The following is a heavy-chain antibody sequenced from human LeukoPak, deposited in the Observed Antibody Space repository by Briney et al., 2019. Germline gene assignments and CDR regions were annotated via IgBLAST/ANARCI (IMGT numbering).Heavy chain of an antibody. J-gene: IGHJ6*03. CDR3: ARGISGYDSYYFYYMDV. CDR2: ISSIGSAI. V-gene: IGHV3-48*03. D-gene: IGHD5-12*01. CDR1: GFTFSSYE. Sequence: QPGGSLRLSCAASGFTFSSYEMNWVRQAPGKGLEWASYISSIGSAIYYADSVKGRFTISRDNAKNSLYLQMNSLRAEDTAVYYCARGISGYDSYYFYYMDVWGKGTTVTVSS.